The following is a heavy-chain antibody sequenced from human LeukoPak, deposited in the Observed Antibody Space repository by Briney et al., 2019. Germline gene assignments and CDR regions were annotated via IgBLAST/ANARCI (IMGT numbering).Heavy chain of an antibody. J-gene: IGHJ4*02. CDR3: VSFYETY. CDR2: INSGGSGT. CDR1: GFNFASNW. V-gene: IGHV3-74*01. Sequence: GGSLRLSCAASGFNFASNWMHWVRQTPGKGLMWVSRINSGGSGTSYADSVEGRFTTSRDNAKNSLYLQMNSLRAEDTAVYYCVSFYETYWGRGTLVTVSS. D-gene: IGHD2/OR15-2a*01.